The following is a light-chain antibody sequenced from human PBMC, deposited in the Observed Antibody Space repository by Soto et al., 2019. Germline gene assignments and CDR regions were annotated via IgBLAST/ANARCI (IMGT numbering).Light chain of an antibody. J-gene: IGKJ4*01. V-gene: IGKV3-11*01. CDR1: QSINNY. CDR3: QYRGIWPPGAT. Sequence: EIVLTQSPVTLSLSPGERATLSCRASQSINNYLAWYQQKPGQPPRLLIYDASNRATAIPVRFSGSGSGTDFTLPLSSHEPEDSAVYYCQYRGIWPPGATFGGGTKVEIK. CDR2: DAS.